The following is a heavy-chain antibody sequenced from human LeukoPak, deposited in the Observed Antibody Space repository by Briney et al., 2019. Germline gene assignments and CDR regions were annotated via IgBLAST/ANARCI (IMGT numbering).Heavy chain of an antibody. CDR2: ISYDGSNK. CDR1: GFTFSSYT. J-gene: IGHJ4*02. V-gene: IGHV3-30-3*01. CDR3: AKDFRLRLGELSAYFDY. Sequence: GGSLRLSCAASGFTFSSYTMHWVRQAPGQGLEWVAVISYDGSNKYYADSVKGRFTISGDTSKNTLYLQMNSLRAEDTAVYYCAKDFRLRLGELSAYFDYWGQGTLVTVSS. D-gene: IGHD3-16*02.